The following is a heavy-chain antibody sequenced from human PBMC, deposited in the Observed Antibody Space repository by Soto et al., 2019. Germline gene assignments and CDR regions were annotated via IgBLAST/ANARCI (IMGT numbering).Heavy chain of an antibody. CDR2: ISGSGDST. V-gene: IGHV3-23*01. Sequence: GGSLRLSCAASGLTFSNYAMNWVRQAPGKGLEWVSAISGSGDSTFYADSVKGRFTISRDNSKNTLYLQMNSLRAEDTAVYYCAKGRPSSGYFDYWGQGTPVTVSS. D-gene: IGHD3-22*01. J-gene: IGHJ4*02. CDR1: GLTFSNYA. CDR3: AKGRPSSGYFDY.